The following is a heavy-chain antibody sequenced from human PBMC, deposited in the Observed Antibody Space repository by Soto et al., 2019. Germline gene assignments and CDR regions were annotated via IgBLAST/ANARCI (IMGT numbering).Heavy chain of an antibody. Sequence: EVQLVESGGGLVQPGRSLRLSCAASGFTFDRYAMHWVRQGPGKGLEWVSSISWNSGNLGYADSVKGRFTISRDNAKNSLYLQMNSLRGEDTALYYCAKGASTTVFAYNDYWGQGTLVTVSS. J-gene: IGHJ4*02. D-gene: IGHD4-17*01. CDR2: ISWNSGNL. V-gene: IGHV3-9*01. CDR1: GFTFDRYA. CDR3: AKGASTTVFAYNDY.